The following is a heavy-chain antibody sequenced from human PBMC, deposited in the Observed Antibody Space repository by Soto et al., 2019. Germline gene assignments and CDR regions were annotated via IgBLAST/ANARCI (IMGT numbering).Heavy chain of an antibody. CDR3: AGCLRGGSGPLTYYYYGMDV. CDR1: GFTFSSYG. Sequence: GGSLRLSCAASGFTFSSYGMHWVRQAPGKGLEWVAVISYDGSNKYYADSVKGRFTISRDNSKNTLYLQMNSLRAEDTAVYYCAGCLRGGSGPLTYYYYGMDVWGQGTTVTVSS. CDR2: ISYDGSNK. V-gene: IGHV3-30*03. J-gene: IGHJ6*02. D-gene: IGHD6-19*01.